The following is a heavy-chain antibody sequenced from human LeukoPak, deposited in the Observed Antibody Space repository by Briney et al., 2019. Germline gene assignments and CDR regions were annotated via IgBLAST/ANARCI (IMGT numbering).Heavy chain of an antibody. Sequence: PGGSLRLSCAASGFTFSSYGMSWVRQAPGKGLEWVSAISGSGGSTYYADSVKGRFTISRDNSKNTLYLQMNSLRAEDTAVYYCAKHSIVVVTATRGEGDWFDPWGQGTLVTVSS. CDR3: AKHSIVVVTATRGEGDWFDP. CDR1: GFTFSSYG. V-gene: IGHV3-23*01. J-gene: IGHJ5*02. CDR2: ISGSGGST. D-gene: IGHD2-21*02.